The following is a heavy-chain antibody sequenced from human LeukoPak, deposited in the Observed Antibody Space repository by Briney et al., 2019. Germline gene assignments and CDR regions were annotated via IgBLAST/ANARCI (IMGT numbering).Heavy chain of an antibody. CDR2: IKPNRGGT. Sequence: ASVKVSCKASGYTYTGYYMHSVRQAPGQEREWMGWIKPNRGGTNKAQKLQGRVTMTRDTSISTAYMELSRLRSNDTAGYYCARESAYDIVAGLSDYWGQGTLVTVSS. V-gene: IGHV1-2*02. CDR3: ARESAYDIVAGLSDY. CDR1: GYTYTGYY. J-gene: IGHJ4*02. D-gene: IGHD3-9*01.